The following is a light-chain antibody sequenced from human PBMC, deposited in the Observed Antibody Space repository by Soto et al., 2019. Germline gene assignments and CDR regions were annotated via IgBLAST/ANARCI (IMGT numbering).Light chain of an antibody. CDR3: MQATHWPPS. Sequence: DVVMPQSPLSLPVTLGQPASISCRSSQSLVYSDGNAYLNWFQQRPGQSPRRLIYKASTRDSGVPDRLIGSWCGTDFTLQINGVQAEDVGVYYCMQATHWPPSFGRRTRVEIK. CDR2: KAS. J-gene: IGKJ1*01. V-gene: IGKV2-30*01. CDR1: QSLVYSDGNAY.